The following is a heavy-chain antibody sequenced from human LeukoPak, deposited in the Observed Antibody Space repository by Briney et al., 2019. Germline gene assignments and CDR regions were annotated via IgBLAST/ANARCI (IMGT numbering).Heavy chain of an antibody. CDR1: GFTVSSYY. CDR2: IYSGGVI. V-gene: IGHV3-53*01. J-gene: IGHJ4*02. CDR3: AREDGYNAPFDY. D-gene: IGHD5-24*01. Sequence: GSLRLSCAASGFTVSSYYMSWVRQAPGKGLEWVSVIYSGGVIYYADSVKGRFTISRDNSKNTLYLQMNSLRAEDTAVYYCAREDGYNAPFDYWGQGTLVTVSS.